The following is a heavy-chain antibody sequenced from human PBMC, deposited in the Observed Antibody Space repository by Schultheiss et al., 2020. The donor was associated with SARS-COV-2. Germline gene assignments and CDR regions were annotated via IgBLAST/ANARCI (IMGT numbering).Heavy chain of an antibody. D-gene: IGHD3-22*01. CDR1: GYTFTSYG. J-gene: IGHJ4*02. Sequence: ASVKVSCKASGYTFTSYGVHWVRQAPGQRLEWMGWINAGKGNTKYSQKFQGRVTITRDTSASTAYMELSSLRSEDTAVYYCAREGYYDSSGYYYVGYFDSWGQGTLVTVSS. CDR2: INAGKGNT. CDR3: AREGYYDSSGYYYVGYFDS. V-gene: IGHV1-3*01.